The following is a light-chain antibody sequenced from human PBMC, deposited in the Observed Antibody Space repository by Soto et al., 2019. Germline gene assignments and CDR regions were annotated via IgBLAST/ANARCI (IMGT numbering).Light chain of an antibody. CDR2: RNN. J-gene: IGLJ2*01. CDR3: AAWDDSLSGVI. CDR1: SSNIGRNF. V-gene: IGLV1-47*01. Sequence: QSVLTQPPSASGTPGQTVTISRSRSSSNIGRNFVYWYQQLPGTAPKLLIYRNNQRPSGVPDRFSGSQSGTSASLAISGLRSEDEADYHCAAWDDSLSGVIFGGGTKLTVL.